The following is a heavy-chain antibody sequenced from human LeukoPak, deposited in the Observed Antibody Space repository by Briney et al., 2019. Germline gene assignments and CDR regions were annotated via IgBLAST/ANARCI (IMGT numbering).Heavy chain of an antibody. CDR2: ISWNSGSI. V-gene: IGHV3-9*01. CDR1: GFTFDDYA. CDR3: AKDSSGYYASGAFDI. D-gene: IGHD3-22*01. J-gene: IGHJ3*02. Sequence: PGRSLRLSCADSGFTFDDYAMHWVRQAPGKGLEWVSGISWNSGSIGYADSVKGRFTISRDNAKNSLYLQMNSLRAEDTALYYCAKDSSGYYASGAFDIWGQGTMVTVSS.